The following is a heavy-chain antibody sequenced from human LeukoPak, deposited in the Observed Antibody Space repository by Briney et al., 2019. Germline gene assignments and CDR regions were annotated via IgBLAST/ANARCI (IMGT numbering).Heavy chain of an antibody. J-gene: IGHJ4*02. Sequence: GGSLRLSCAASGFTFSNYAMSWVRQAPGKGLEWVSAISGSGGRTYYADSVKGRFTISRDDSKNTLYLQMNSLRAEDTAVYYCAKGNFYGSRISIVANYYFDYWGQGTLVTVSS. CDR3: AKGNFYGSRISIVANYYFDY. D-gene: IGHD3-10*01. V-gene: IGHV3-23*01. CDR2: ISGSGGRT. CDR1: GFTFSNYA.